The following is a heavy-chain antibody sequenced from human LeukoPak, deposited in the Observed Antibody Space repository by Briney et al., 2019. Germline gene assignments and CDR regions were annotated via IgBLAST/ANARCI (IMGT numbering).Heavy chain of an antibody. CDR3: ARASLGITMAGGAFDI. J-gene: IGHJ3*02. CDR1: GYTFTTYA. Sequence: ASVKVSCKTSGYTFTTYAISWVRQAPGQGLEWMGWISAYNGNTNYAQKLQGRVTMTTDTSTSTAYMELRSLRSDDTAVYYCARASLGITMAGGAFDIWGQGTMVTVSS. CDR2: ISAYNGNT. V-gene: IGHV1-18*01. D-gene: IGHD3-10*01.